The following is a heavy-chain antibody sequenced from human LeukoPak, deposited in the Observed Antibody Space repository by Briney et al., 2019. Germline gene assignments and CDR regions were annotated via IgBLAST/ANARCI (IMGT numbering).Heavy chain of an antibody. CDR3: AKDTAIQFLEPAF. CDR1: GFTFNTHG. J-gene: IGHJ4*02. CDR2: IWFDGSVK. V-gene: IGHV3-33*06. Sequence: GGSLRLSCAASGFTFNTHGMHWVRQAPGKGPEWVAAIWFDGSVKHYSDAVKGRFTISRDNSLNTLYLQMSSVRVEDTAMYYCAKDTAIQFLEPAFWGQGTLVTVSS. D-gene: IGHD3-3*01.